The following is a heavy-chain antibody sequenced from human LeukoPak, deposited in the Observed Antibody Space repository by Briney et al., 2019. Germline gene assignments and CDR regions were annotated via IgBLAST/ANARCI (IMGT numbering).Heavy chain of an antibody. Sequence: GGSLRLSCAASGFTFSNNAMSWVRQAPGKGLEWVSAISGSGGNTYYADSVKGRFTISRDNSKNTLYLQMNSLRAEDTAVYYCAKVYYYERDAFDVWGQGTMVTVSS. CDR2: ISGSGGNT. D-gene: IGHD3-22*01. V-gene: IGHV3-23*01. CDR1: GFTFSNNA. J-gene: IGHJ3*01. CDR3: AKVYYYERDAFDV.